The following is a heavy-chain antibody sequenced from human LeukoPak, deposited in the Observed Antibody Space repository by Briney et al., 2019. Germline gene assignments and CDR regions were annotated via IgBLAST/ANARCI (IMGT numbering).Heavy chain of an antibody. Sequence: PPGGSLRLSCAASGFTVRSNYMSWVRQAPGKGLEWVSEIYSDGTTYYAASVKGRFGISRDNSKNTVDLQMNSLRAEDTAVYYCARDLREHGVFDIWGQGTMVTVSS. J-gene: IGHJ3*02. CDR2: IYSDGTT. V-gene: IGHV3-53*01. CDR1: GFTVRSNY. D-gene: IGHD1-26*01. CDR3: ARDLREHGVFDI.